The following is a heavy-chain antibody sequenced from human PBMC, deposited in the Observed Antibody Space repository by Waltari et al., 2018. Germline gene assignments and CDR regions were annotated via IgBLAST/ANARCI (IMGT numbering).Heavy chain of an antibody. D-gene: IGHD3-22*01. J-gene: IGHJ3*02. V-gene: IGHV1-69*10. Sequence: QVQLVQSGAEVKKPGSSVKVSCKASGGTFSSYAISWVRQAPGQGLGWMGGIIPILGIANYRRKFQGRVTITADKSTSTAYMERSSLRSEDTAVYYCARSITMIVVVKGARDAFDIWGQGTMVTVSS. CDR3: ARSITMIVVVKGARDAFDI. CDR2: IIPILGIA. CDR1: GGTFSSYA.